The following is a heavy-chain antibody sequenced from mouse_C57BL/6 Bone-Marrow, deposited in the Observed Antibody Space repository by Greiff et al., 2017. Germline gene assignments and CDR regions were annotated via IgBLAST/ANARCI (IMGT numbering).Heavy chain of an antibody. J-gene: IGHJ3*01. CDR1: GYTFTSYW. Sequence: VQLQQSGAELAKPGASVKLSCKASGYTFTSYWMHWVKQRPGQGLEWIGYFNPSSGYTKYNQKFKDKATLTVDKSSSTAYLQLSSFTYEASAVYYCAREDYYGSSAFAYWGQGTLVTVSA. CDR2: FNPSSGYT. V-gene: IGHV1-7*01. D-gene: IGHD1-1*01. CDR3: AREDYYGSSAFAY.